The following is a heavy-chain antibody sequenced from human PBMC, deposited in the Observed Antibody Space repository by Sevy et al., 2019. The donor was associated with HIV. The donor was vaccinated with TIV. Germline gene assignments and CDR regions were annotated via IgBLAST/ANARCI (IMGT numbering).Heavy chain of an antibody. Sequence: GGYLRLSCAASGFTFSYAWMTWVRQAPGKGLEWVGRIKSETDGGTTDYAAPVKGRFTISRDDSKNTLYLQMNSLRTEDTAVYYCTSVVKNDFWNGHVNYYGLDVWGQGTTVTVSS. CDR3: TSVVKNDFWNGHVNYYGLDV. CDR2: IKSETDGGTT. J-gene: IGHJ6*02. CDR1: GFTFSYAW. D-gene: IGHD3-3*01. V-gene: IGHV3-15*01.